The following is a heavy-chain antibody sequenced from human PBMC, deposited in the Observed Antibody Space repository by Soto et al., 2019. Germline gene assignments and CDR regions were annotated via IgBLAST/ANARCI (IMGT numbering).Heavy chain of an antibody. D-gene: IGHD1-26*01. CDR2: IYYSGTT. Sequence: QVQLQESGPGLVKPSDTLSLTCAVSGYSISSSNWWGWIRQPPGKGLEWIGYIYYSGTTYYNPSLKSRVTMSVDTSKNHFSLKLTSVTAVDTAVYYWARREIQGPIDYWGQGTLVTVSS. CDR3: ARREIQGPIDY. CDR1: GYSISSSNW. V-gene: IGHV4-28*01. J-gene: IGHJ4*02.